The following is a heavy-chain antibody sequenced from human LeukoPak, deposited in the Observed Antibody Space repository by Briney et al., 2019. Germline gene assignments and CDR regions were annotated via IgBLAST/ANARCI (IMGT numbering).Heavy chain of an antibody. CDR2: IWYDENSK. CDR1: GFTLSSYG. D-gene: IGHD6-6*01. Sequence: GGSLRLSCAASGFTLSSYGMHWVRQAPGKGLEWVAVIWYDENSKYYGDSVKGRFTISRDNFKNTLYLQMNSLRAEDTAVYYCARDRAGSRSSGFEYWGQGTRVTVSS. J-gene: IGHJ4*02. CDR3: ARDRAGSRSSGFEY. V-gene: IGHV3-33*01.